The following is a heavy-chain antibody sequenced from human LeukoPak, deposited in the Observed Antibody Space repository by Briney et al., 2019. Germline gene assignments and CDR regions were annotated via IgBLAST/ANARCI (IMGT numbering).Heavy chain of an antibody. CDR2: INPNTGGT. CDR3: SSGPYGDPPLNY. Sequence: ASVKVSCKASGYTFTGYFVHWVRQAPGQGLQWMGWINPNTGGTNYAQKFQGRVTMTRDTSISTAYMELSRLRAEDTAVYYWSSGPYGDPPLNYWGQGTLVTVSS. CDR1: GYTFTGYF. D-gene: IGHD4/OR15-4a*01. J-gene: IGHJ4*02. V-gene: IGHV1-2*02.